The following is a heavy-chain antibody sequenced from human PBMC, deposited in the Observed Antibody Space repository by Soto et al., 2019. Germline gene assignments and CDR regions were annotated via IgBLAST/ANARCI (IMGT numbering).Heavy chain of an antibody. CDR3: AKGSSDYCSGGSCTLDYYYMDV. D-gene: IGHD2-15*01. CDR1: GFTFSSYA. CDR2: ISGSGGST. V-gene: IGHV3-23*01. Sequence: PGGSLRLSCAASGFTFSSYAMSWVRQAPGKGLEWVSAISGSGGSTYYADSVKGRFTISRDNSKNTLYLQMNSLRAEDTAVYYCAKGSSDYCSGGSCTLDYYYMDVWGKGTTVTVSS. J-gene: IGHJ6*03.